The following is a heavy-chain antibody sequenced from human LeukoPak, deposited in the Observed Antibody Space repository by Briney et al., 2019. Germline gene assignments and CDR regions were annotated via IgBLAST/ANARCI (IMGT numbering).Heavy chain of an antibody. CDR3: ARIRAGCFDL. V-gene: IGHV4-59*01. CDR1: GGSISSYY. Sequence: SETLSLTCTVSGGSISSYYWSWIRQPPGKGLEWIGYIYYSGSTNYNSSLKSRVTISVDTSKNQFSLKLSSVTAADTAVYYCARIRAGCFDLWGRGTLVTVSS. CDR2: IYYSGST. D-gene: IGHD3-16*01. J-gene: IGHJ2*01.